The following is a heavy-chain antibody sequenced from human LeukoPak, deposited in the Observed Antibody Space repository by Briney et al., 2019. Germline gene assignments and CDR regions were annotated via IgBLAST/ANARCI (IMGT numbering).Heavy chain of an antibody. V-gene: IGHV3-30*03. CDR1: GFTFSSYG. J-gene: IGHJ4*02. CDR3: AREPYYDSSGFPVDY. D-gene: IGHD3-22*01. Sequence: GGSLRLSCAASGFTFSSYGMHWVRQAPGKGLEWVAVISYDGSNKYYADSVKGRFTISRDNSKNTLYLQMNSLRAEDTAVYYCAREPYYDSSGFPVDYWGQGTLVTVSS. CDR2: ISYDGSNK.